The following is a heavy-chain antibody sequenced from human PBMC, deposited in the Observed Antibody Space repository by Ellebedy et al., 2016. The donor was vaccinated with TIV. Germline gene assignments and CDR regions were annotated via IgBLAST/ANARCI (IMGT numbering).Heavy chain of an antibody. CDR2: VSYDGSKK. V-gene: IGHV3-30*03. Sequence: GGSLRLSXSGSGFTFGGFGIHWVRQSPGKGLEWVAVVSYDGSKKSYSDSVGGRFTVSRDNSNNVVHLHMNKLKTEDTAVYYCAREDGDYPVDAFDIWGQGTVVTVSS. CDR1: GFTFGGFG. CDR3: AREDGDYPVDAFDI. D-gene: IGHD4-17*01. J-gene: IGHJ3*02.